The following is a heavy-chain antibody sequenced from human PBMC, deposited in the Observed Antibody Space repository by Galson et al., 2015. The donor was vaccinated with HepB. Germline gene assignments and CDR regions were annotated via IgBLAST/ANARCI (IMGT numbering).Heavy chain of an antibody. D-gene: IGHD2-2*01. V-gene: IGHV3-48*01. J-gene: IGHJ4*02. CDR2: ISSSSSTI. Sequence: SLRLSCAASGFTFSSYSMNWVRQAPGKGLEWVSYISSSSSTIYYADSVKGRFTISRDNAKNSLYLQMNSLRAEDTAVYYCASIVVVPAAQPFDYWGQGTLVTVSS. CDR3: ASIVVVPAAQPFDY. CDR1: GFTFSSYS.